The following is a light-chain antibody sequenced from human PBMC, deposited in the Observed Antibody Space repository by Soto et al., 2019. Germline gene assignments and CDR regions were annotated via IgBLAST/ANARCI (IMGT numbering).Light chain of an antibody. CDR3: QHMRT. V-gene: IGKV1-5*01. CDR2: VAF. CDR1: QNINNW. Sequence: DIQMTQSPSTLSASIGDRATITCRASQNINNWIAWYQQNPGKAPKFLIYVAFTLESGVSSRFSCSGFGTEFSLTISSLQPDDFGIYYCQHMRTFGQGTKVDNK. J-gene: IGKJ1*01.